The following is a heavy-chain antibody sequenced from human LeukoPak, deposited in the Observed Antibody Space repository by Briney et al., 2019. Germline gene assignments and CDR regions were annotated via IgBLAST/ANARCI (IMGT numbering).Heavy chain of an antibody. Sequence: ASVKVSCKASGYTFTSYAMNWARQAPGQGLEWMGWISAYNGNTNYAQKLQGRVTMTTDTSTSTAYMELRSLRSDDTAVYYCAGDRGWITPGAFDIWGQGTMVTVSS. CDR3: AGDRGWITPGAFDI. D-gene: IGHD6-19*01. CDR2: ISAYNGNT. J-gene: IGHJ3*02. V-gene: IGHV1-18*01. CDR1: GYTFTSYA.